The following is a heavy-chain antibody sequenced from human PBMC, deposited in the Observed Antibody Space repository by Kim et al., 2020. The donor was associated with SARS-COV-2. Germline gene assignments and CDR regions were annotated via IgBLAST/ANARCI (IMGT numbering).Heavy chain of an antibody. Sequence: GGSLRLSCAASGFTFSSHAMSWVRQAPGKGLEWVSAIRGSGGSKYYADSVKGRFTISRDNSKNTLYLQMNSLRAEDTAVYYCAKDLIIVLMVYAVDYWGPGTLVTLSS. J-gene: IGHJ4*02. CDR2: IRGSGGSK. CDR1: GFTFSSHA. D-gene: IGHD2-8*01. CDR3: AKDLIIVLMVYAVDY. V-gene: IGHV3-23*01.